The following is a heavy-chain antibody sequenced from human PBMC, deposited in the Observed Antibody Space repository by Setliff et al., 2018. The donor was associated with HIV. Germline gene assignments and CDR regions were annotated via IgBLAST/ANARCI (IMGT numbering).Heavy chain of an antibody. V-gene: IGHV3-66*02. CDR2: IYSDGNT. J-gene: IGHJ4*02. Sequence: PGGSLRLSCAASGFTVYSYYMSWVRQAPGKGLEWVSVIYSDGNTYYADSVKGRFTLSRDTSKNTLFLQMNSLRPEDTAVYYCARVRLYNTALDYWGQGTLVTVSS. CDR3: ARVRLYNTALDY. D-gene: IGHD3-3*01. CDR1: GFTVYSYY.